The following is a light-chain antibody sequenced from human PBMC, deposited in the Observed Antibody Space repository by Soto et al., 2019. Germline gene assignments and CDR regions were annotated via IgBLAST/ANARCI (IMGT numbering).Light chain of an antibody. CDR3: SSYRDYNKVV. Sequence: QSALTQPPSASGSPGQSVTISCTGTTRDVGGYNYVSWYQQHPGQAPKLIIYEVVKRPSGVPDRISGSKSGNTASLTVSGLQIEDEADYYCSSYRDYNKVVFGEGTKVTVL. J-gene: IGLJ2*01. CDR1: TRDVGGYNY. V-gene: IGLV2-8*01. CDR2: EVV.